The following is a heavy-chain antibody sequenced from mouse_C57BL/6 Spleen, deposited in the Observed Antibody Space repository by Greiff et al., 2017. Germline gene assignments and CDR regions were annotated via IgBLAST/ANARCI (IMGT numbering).Heavy chain of an antibody. CDR2: IHPNSGST. J-gene: IGHJ3*01. V-gene: IGHV1-64*01. D-gene: IGHD3-2*02. CDR3: ARSTAQARGWFAD. Sequence: QVQLQQPGAELVKPGASVKLSCKASGYTFTSYWMHWVKQRPGQGLEWIGMIHPNSGSTNYNEKFKSKATLTVDKSSSTAYMQLSSLTSEDSAVYYCARSTAQARGWFADWGQGALVTVSA. CDR1: GYTFTSYW.